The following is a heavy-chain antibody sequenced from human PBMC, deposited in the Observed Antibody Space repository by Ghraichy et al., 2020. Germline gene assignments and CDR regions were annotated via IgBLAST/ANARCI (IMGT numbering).Heavy chain of an antibody. Sequence: SETLSLTCTVSGGSISSSSYYWGWIRQPPGKGLEWIGSIYYSGSTYYNPSLKSRVTISVDTSKNQFSLKLSSVTAADTAVYYCARHYKLDHFDYWGQGTLVTVSS. CDR2: IYYSGST. CDR1: GGSISSSSYY. J-gene: IGHJ4*02. D-gene: IGHD1-1*01. CDR3: ARHYKLDHFDY. V-gene: IGHV4-39*01.